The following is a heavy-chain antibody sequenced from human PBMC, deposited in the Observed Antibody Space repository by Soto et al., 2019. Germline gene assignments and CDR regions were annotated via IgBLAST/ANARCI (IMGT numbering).Heavy chain of an antibody. CDR3: GGGGQQLVRGYYYGMDV. Sequence: KTSETLSLTCAVSGGSISSSNWWSWVRQPPGKGLEWIGEIYHSGSTNYNPSLKSRVTISVDKSKNQFSLKLSSVTAADTAVYFCGGGGQQLVRGYYYGMDVWGQGTTVTAP. CDR1: GGSISSSNW. J-gene: IGHJ6*02. CDR2: IYHSGST. D-gene: IGHD6-13*01. V-gene: IGHV4-4*02.